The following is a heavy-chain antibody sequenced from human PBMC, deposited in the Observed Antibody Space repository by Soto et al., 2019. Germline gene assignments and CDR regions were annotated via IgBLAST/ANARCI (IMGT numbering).Heavy chain of an antibody. J-gene: IGHJ6*02. CDR1: AYTFIDYF. Sequence: ASVKDSCEASAYTFIDYFIHWLRQAPGQGLEWMGWINPNSGETKFAQTFQGRVTMTRDTSTSTAYLELNRLRSADTAMYYCARHRPFLRGGLAWGMDVWGQGTTVTVSS. CDR3: ARHRPFLRGGLAWGMDV. D-gene: IGHD7-27*01. V-gene: IGHV1-2*02. CDR2: INPNSGET.